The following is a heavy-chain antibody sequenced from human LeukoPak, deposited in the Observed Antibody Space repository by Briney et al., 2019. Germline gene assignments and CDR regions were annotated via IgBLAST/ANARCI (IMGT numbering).Heavy chain of an antibody. CDR3: ARAVGMVRGAPAFDY. CDR2: ISSSSSYI. CDR1: GFTFSSYS. J-gene: IGHJ4*02. Sequence: GGSLRLSCAASGFTFSSYSMNWVRQAPGKGLEWVSSISSSSSYIYYADSVKGRFTISRDNAKNSLYLQMNSLRAEDTAVYYCARAVGMVRGAPAFDYWGQGTLVTVSS. V-gene: IGHV3-21*01. D-gene: IGHD3-10*01.